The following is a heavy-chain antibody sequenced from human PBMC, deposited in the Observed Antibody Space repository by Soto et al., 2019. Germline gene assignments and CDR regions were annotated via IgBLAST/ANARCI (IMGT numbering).Heavy chain of an antibody. D-gene: IGHD7-27*01. CDR2: IIPIFGTT. CDR3: ARENHNWGRYYYYYMDV. V-gene: IGHV1-69*13. CDR1: GYTFTSYY. Sequence: SVKVSCKASGYTFTSYYMHLVRQAPGQGLEWMGGIIPIFGTTNYAQKFQGRVTITADESTSTAYMELSSLRSEDTAVYYCARENHNWGRYYYYYMDVWGKGTTVTVSS. J-gene: IGHJ6*03.